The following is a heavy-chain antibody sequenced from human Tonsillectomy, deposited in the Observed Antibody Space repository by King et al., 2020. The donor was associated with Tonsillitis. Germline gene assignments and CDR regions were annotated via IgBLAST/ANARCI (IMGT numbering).Heavy chain of an antibody. CDR1: GYTFTSYY. CDR2: INPSGGST. CDR3: ARAGGIVLMVYAIFY. V-gene: IGHV1-46*03. J-gene: IGHJ4*02. D-gene: IGHD2-8*01. Sequence: VQLVQSGAEVKKPGASVKVSCKASGYTFTSYYMHWVRQAPGQGLEWMGIINPSGGSTSYAQKFKGRVTMTRDTSTSTVYMELSSLRSEDTAVYYCARAGGIVLMVYAIFYWGQGTLVTVSS.